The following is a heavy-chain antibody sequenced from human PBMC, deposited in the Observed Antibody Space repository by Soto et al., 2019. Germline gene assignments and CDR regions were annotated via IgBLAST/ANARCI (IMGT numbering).Heavy chain of an antibody. V-gene: IGHV4-59*12. J-gene: IGHJ4*02. D-gene: IGHD3-22*01. Sequence: QVVLQESGPGLVKPSETLSLTCSVSGRSITCYYWSWVRQPPGKGREWIGYIYDNGITSQNPSLKSRVTMSADTSQKQFSLKLTSVTGADTAVYYCARTYDSNGYANEFDSWGQGILVTVTS. CDR1: GRSITCYY. CDR3: ARTYDSNGYANEFDS. CDR2: IYDNGIT.